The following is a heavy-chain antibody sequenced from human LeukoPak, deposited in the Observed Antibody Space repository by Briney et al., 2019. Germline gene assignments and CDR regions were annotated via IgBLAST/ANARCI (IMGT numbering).Heavy chain of an antibody. D-gene: IGHD6-13*01. CDR2: INPNSGGT. Sequence: GASVKVSCKASGYTFTGYYMHWVRQAPGQGLEWMGRINPNSGGTNYAQKFQGRVTMTRGTSISTAYMELSRLRSDDTAVYYCARDFPTSIAAAGTDYWGQGTLVTVSS. J-gene: IGHJ4*02. CDR1: GYTFTGYY. CDR3: ARDFPTSIAAAGTDY. V-gene: IGHV1-2*06.